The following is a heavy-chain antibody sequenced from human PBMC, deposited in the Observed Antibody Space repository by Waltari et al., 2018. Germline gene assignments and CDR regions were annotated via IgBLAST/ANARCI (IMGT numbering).Heavy chain of an antibody. CDR1: GGSISSGGYY. D-gene: IGHD5-12*01. CDR2: IYYSGST. V-gene: IGHV4-31*03. Sequence: QVQLQESGPGLVKPSQTLSLTCTVSGGSISSGGYYWSWIRQPPGKGLEWIGYIYYSGSTYYNPSLKSRVTISVDTSKNQFSLKLSSVTAADTAVYYCARQTRWLQLLGWFDYWGQGTLVTVSS. J-gene: IGHJ4*02. CDR3: ARQTRWLQLLGWFDY.